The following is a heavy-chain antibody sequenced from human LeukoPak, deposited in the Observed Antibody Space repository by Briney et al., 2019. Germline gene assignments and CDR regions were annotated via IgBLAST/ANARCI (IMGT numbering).Heavy chain of an antibody. V-gene: IGHV3-33*01. J-gene: IGHJ3*02. D-gene: IGHD2-21*01. CDR1: GFAFSSYG. CDR3: ARGVVVLHWRDAFDI. Sequence: GGSLRLSCAASGFAFSSYGMHWVRQAPGKGLEWVAVIWYDGSDKYYADSVKGRFTISRDNSKNTLYLQMNSLRAEDTAVYYCARGVVVLHWRDAFDIWGQGTMVTVSS. CDR2: IWYDGSDK.